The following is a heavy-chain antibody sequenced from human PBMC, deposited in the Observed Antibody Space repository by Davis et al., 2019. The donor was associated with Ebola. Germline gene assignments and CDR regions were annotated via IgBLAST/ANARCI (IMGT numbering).Heavy chain of an antibody. CDR2: ISYDGSNK. J-gene: IGHJ5*02. CDR1: GFTFSSCG. Sequence: PGGSLRLSCAVSGFTFSSCGMHWVRQAPGKGLEWVAVISYDGSNKYYADSVKGRFTISRDNSKNTLYLQMNSLRAEDTAVYYCARDRDSSSWWFDPWGQGTLVTVSS. CDR3: ARDRDSSSWWFDP. V-gene: IGHV3-30*03. D-gene: IGHD6-6*01.